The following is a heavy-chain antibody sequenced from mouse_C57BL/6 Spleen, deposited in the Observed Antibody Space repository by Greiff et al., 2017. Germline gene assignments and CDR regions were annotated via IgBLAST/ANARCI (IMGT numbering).Heavy chain of an antibody. D-gene: IGHD2-3*01. CDR2: IHPNSGST. CDR3: ARSRSDGYYESLAY. V-gene: IGHV1-64*01. CDR1: GYTFTSYW. J-gene: IGHJ3*01. Sequence: QVQLQQPGAELVKPGASVKLSCKASGYTFTSYWMHWVKQRPGQGLEWIGMIHPNSGSTNYNEKFKSKATLTVDKSSSTAYMQLSSLTSEDSAVYYCARSRSDGYYESLAYWGQGTLVTVSA.